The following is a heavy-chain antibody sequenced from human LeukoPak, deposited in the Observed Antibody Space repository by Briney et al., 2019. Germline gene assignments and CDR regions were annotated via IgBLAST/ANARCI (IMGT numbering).Heavy chain of an antibody. CDR1: GGTFSSYA. CDR2: IIPILGIA. J-gene: IGHJ6*02. Sequence: VASVTVSCTASGGTFSSYAIRWVRQAPGQGLEWMGRIIPILGIANYAQKFQGRVTITADKSTSTAYMELSSLRSEDTAVYYCARDRPEKHYYYSGMDVWGQGTTVTVSS. V-gene: IGHV1-69*04. CDR3: ARDRPEKHYYYSGMDV.